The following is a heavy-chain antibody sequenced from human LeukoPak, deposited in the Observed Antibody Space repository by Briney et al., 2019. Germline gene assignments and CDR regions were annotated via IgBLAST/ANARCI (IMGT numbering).Heavy chain of an antibody. V-gene: IGHV4-59*01. CDR1: GGSISSYY. Sequence: LETLSLTCTVSGGSISSYYWSWIRQPPGKGLEWIGYIYYSGSTNYNPSLKSRVTISVDTSKNQFSLKLSSVTAADTAVYYCATYRFRGDTHYFDYWGQGILVTVSS. CDR3: ATYRFRGDTHYFDY. J-gene: IGHJ4*02. D-gene: IGHD3-10*01. CDR2: IYYSGST.